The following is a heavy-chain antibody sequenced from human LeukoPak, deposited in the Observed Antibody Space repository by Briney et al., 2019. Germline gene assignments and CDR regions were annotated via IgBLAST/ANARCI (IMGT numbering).Heavy chain of an antibody. V-gene: IGHV4-39*01. CDR3: ARGGIRLGIVRYHDAFDI. Sequence: SETLSLTCTVSGGSISSSDYYWGWIRQPPGKGLEWIGSIDYSGNTYHNPSLKSGVTISVDTSKNQFSVKLSSVTAADTAVYYCARGGIRLGIVRYHDAFDIWGQGTMVTVSS. CDR1: GGSISSSDYY. J-gene: IGHJ3*02. D-gene: IGHD1-14*01. CDR2: IDYSGNT.